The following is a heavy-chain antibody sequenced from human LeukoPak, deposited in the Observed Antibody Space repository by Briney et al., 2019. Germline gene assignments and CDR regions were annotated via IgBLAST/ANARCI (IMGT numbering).Heavy chain of an antibody. J-gene: IGHJ3*02. V-gene: IGHV3-23*01. CDR2: IRGSGGST. D-gene: IGHD6-19*01. Sequence: GGSLRLSCTPSGFTFSSYAMIWLRQAPGKALEWVSAIRGSGGSTSYADSVKGRFTISRDNSKNTLYLQMNSLRAEDTAVYYCAKDLSSGWPDAFDIWGQGTMVTVSP. CDR1: GFTFSSYA. CDR3: AKDLSSGWPDAFDI.